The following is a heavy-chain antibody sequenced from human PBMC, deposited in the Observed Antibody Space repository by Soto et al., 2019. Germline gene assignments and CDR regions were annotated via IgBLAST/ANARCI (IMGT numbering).Heavy chain of an antibody. D-gene: IGHD3-9*01. CDR1: GGTFSSYA. CDR3: ARARPVLTNPHVDYYYGMDV. J-gene: IGHJ6*02. V-gene: IGHV1-69*01. Sequence: QVQLVQSGAEVKKPGSSVKVSCKASGGTFSSYAISWVRQAPGQGLEWMGGIIPIFGTANYAQKFQGRVTITADESTSTAYMELSSLRAEDTAVYYCARARPVLTNPHVDYYYGMDVWGQGTTVTVSS. CDR2: IIPIFGTA.